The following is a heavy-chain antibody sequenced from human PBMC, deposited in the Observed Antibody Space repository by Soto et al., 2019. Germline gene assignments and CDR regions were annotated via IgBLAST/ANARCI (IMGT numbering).Heavy chain of an antibody. D-gene: IGHD2-21*01. J-gene: IGHJ6*02. Sequence: QVQLQESGPGLVKPSETLSLTCTVSGGSISSDFWSWIRQPPGKGLEWIGYIFYTGSTNYNPSLKSRVNIPEDPSKNQFSLEVRSVIAADTAVYYCARASYFIYSYGMDVWGQGTTVTVSS. V-gene: IGHV4-59*12. CDR2: IFYTGST. CDR3: ARASYFIYSYGMDV. CDR1: GGSISSDF.